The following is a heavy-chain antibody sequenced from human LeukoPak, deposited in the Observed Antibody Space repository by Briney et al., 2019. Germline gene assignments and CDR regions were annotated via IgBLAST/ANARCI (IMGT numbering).Heavy chain of an antibody. CDR1: GGSFSGYY. J-gene: IGHJ4*02. CDR3: ARGISSGYYYSSWYFDY. V-gene: IGHV4-34*01. Sequence: KSSETLSLTCAVYGGSFSGYYWSWIRQPPGKGLEWIGEINHSGSTNYNPSLKSRVTISVDTSKNQFSLKLSSVTAADTAVYYCARGISSGYYYSSWYFDYWGQGTLVTVSS. D-gene: IGHD3-22*01. CDR2: INHSGST.